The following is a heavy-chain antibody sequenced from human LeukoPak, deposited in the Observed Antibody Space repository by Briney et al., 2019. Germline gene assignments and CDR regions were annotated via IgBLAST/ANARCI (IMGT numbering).Heavy chain of an antibody. Sequence: SETLSLTCAVYGGSFSGYYWSWIRQPPGKGLEWIGEINHSGSTNYNPSLKSRVTISVDTSKNQFSLKLSSVTAADTAVYYCARGWCGGDCALDYWGQGTLATVSS. CDR2: INHSGST. J-gene: IGHJ4*02. D-gene: IGHD2-21*02. CDR1: GGSFSGYY. CDR3: ARGWCGGDCALDY. V-gene: IGHV4-34*01.